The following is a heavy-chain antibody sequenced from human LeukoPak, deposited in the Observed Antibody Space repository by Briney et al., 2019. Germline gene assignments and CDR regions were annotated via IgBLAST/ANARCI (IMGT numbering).Heavy chain of an antibody. D-gene: IGHD3/OR15-3a*01. J-gene: IGHJ4*02. CDR2: IWYDGGNV. V-gene: IGHV3-33*06. CDR3: AKRGVVIRVILVGFHKEAYYFEP. Sequence: GGSLRLSCAASGFTFSTYGMHWVRQAPGKGLEWVAVIWYDGGNVHYADSVKGRFTISRDNPKNTLYLQMNSLRAEDTAVYFCAKRGVVIRVILVGFHKEAYYFEPWGQGALVTVSS. CDR1: GFTFSTYG.